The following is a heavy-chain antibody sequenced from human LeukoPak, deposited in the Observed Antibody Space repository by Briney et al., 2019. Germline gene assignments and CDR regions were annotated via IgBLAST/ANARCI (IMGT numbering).Heavy chain of an antibody. D-gene: IGHD3-3*01. J-gene: IGHJ4*02. Sequence: GGSLRLSCAASGFTFSSYAMSWVRQAPGKGLEWVSAISGSGGSTYYADSVKGRFTISRDNSKNTLYLQMNSLRAEDTAVYYCAKTPSFDDFWSGYYVDYWGQGTLVTVSS. CDR1: GFTFSSYA. CDR2: ISGSGGST. CDR3: AKTPSFDDFWSGYYVDY. V-gene: IGHV3-23*01.